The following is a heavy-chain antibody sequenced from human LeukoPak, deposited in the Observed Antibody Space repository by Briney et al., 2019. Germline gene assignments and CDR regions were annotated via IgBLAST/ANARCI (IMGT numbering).Heavy chain of an antibody. D-gene: IGHD5-18*01. V-gene: IGHV4-34*01. CDR2: INHSGST. Sequence: PSETLSLTCAVYGGSFSGYYWSWIRQPPGKGLEWIGEINHSGSTNYNPSLKSRVTISVDTSKNQFSLKLSSVTAADTAVYYCARTHIQLWFGFDYWGQGTLVTVSS. CDR3: ARTHIQLWFGFDY. J-gene: IGHJ4*02. CDR1: GGSFSGYY.